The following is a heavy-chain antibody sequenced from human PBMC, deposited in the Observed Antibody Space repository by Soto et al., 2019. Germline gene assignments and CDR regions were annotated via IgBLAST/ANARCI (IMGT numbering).Heavy chain of an antibody. J-gene: IGHJ5*02. V-gene: IGHV4-39*01. D-gene: IGHD3-10*01. CDR1: GGSISSSNYY. CDR2: IHYSGSN. CDR3: ARHAKGYYASGSYDYWSDP. Sequence: SETLSLTCTVSGGSISSSNYYWGWIRQPPGKGLEWIGSIHYSGSNYRNPSLKSLISISVDTSKNQFSLKLSSVTAADTAVYYCARHAKGYYASGSYDYWSDPWGQGTLVTVSS.